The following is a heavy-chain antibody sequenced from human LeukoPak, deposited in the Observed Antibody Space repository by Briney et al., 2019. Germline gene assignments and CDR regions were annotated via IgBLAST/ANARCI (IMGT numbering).Heavy chain of an antibody. J-gene: IGHJ4*02. V-gene: IGHV3-23*01. CDR2: ISASGP. CDR3: AKDHESDGYPCLDH. D-gene: IGHD3-22*01. CDR1: GFTFSRLA. Sequence: GGSLRLSCGASGFTFSRLAMTWVRQAPGKGLEWVSTISASGPYYADAVRGRFTISRDNSRNTLSLQMDSLRAEDTAVYYCAKDHESDGYPCLDHWGLGTLVTVSS.